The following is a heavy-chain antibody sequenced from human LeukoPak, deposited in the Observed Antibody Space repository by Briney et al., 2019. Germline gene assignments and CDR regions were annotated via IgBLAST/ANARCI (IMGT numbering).Heavy chain of an antibody. J-gene: IGHJ6*02. D-gene: IGHD3-10*01. CDR1: GFTFSSYS. CDR2: ISSSSSYI. CDR3: AKGDYYGSGRKIDV. V-gene: IGHV3-21*01. Sequence: GGSLRLSCAASGFTFSSYSMNWVRQAPGKGLEWVSSISSSSSYIYYADSVKGRFTISRDNSKNTLYLQMNSLRAEDTAVYYCAKGDYYGSGRKIDVWGQGTTVTVSS.